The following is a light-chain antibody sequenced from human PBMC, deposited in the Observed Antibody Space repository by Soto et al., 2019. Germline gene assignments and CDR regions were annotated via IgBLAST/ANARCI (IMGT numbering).Light chain of an antibody. Sequence: EIRMSQSPATLSVSPGERATLSSRAIQSVSNNYLAWYQQKPGQAPRLLIYGASNRATGIPDRFSGSGSGTDFTLTISRLEPEDFAVYYCQQYGSSTAITFGQGTRLEN. V-gene: IGKV3-20*01. J-gene: IGKJ5*01. CDR2: GAS. CDR3: QQYGSSTAIT. CDR1: QSVSNNY.